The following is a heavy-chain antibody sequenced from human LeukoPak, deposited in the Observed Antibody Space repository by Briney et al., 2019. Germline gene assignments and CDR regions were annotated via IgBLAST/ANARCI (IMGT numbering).Heavy chain of an antibody. CDR2: ITSSGRAV. Sequence: PGGSLRLSRAASEFSVSSYNMNWVRQAPGKGLEWISYITSSGRAVYYADSVRGRFTMSRDSAKNSLYLQMNSLRAEDAALYYCARTDGLDIWGQGTMVTVSS. CDR3: ARTDGLDI. CDR1: EFSVSSYN. J-gene: IGHJ3*02. V-gene: IGHV3-48*04.